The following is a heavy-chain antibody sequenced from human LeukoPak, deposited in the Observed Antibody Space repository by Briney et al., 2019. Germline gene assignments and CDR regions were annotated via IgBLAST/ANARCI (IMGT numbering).Heavy chain of an antibody. CDR3: AREYCSGGSCYPTIDY. J-gene: IGHJ4*02. V-gene: IGHV3-74*01. Sequence: HPGGSLRLSCAASGFTFSSYWMHWVRQAPGKGLVWVSRINSDGSSTSYADSVKGRFTISRDNAKNTLYLRMNSLRAEDTAVCYCAREYCSGGSCYPTIDYWGQGTLVTVSS. D-gene: IGHD2-15*01. CDR2: INSDGSST. CDR1: GFTFSSYW.